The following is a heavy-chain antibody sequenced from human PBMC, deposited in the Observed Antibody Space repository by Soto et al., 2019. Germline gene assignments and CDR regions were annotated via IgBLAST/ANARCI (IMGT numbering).Heavy chain of an antibody. CDR3: ARDRRFGMDA. CDR1: GGSINGGRYY. J-gene: IGHJ6*02. D-gene: IGHD3-16*01. Sequence: QVPLQESGPGLVKPSQTLSLTCTVSGGSINGGRYYWNWIRQKPGKGLEWIGYIYESGTSDYNPSLKRRVIISEDTSKNQFSLRLSSVTAADTAIYYCARDRRFGMDAWGQGTMVIVSS. V-gene: IGHV4-31*03. CDR2: IYESGTS.